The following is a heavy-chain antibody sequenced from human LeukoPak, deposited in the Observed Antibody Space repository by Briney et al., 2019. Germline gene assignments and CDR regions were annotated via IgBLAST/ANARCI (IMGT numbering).Heavy chain of an antibody. CDR3: ARGINIPLYSGYDYGMDV. Sequence: PSETLSLTCTDSGGSISSYYWSWIRQPPGKGLEWIGYIYYSGSTNYNPSLKSRVTISVDTSKNQFSLKLSSVTAADTAVCYCARGINIPLYSGYDYGMDVWGQGTTVTVSS. V-gene: IGHV4-59*01. CDR2: IYYSGST. D-gene: IGHD5-12*01. CDR1: GGSISSYY. J-gene: IGHJ6*02.